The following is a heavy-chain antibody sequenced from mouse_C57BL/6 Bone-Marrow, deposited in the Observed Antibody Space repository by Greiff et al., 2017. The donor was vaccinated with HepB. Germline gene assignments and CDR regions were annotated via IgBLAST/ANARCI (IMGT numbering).Heavy chain of an antibody. CDR1: GYAFSSSW. CDR3: ARVDTTVVAPFDY. J-gene: IGHJ2*01. D-gene: IGHD1-1*01. CDR2: IYPGDGDT. Sequence: LMESGASVKISCKASGYAFSSSWMNWVKQRPGKGLEWIGRIYPGDGDTNYNGKFKGKATLTADKSSSTAYMQLSSLTSEDSAVYFCARVDTTVVAPFDYWGQGTTLTVSS. V-gene: IGHV1-82*01.